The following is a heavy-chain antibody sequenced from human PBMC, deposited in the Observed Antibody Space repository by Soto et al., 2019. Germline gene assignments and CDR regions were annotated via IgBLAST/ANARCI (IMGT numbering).Heavy chain of an antibody. CDR2: IYYSGST. J-gene: IGHJ6*02. Sequence: SETLSLTYTVSGGSVSSGIYCWSWIRQPPGKGLEWIGYIYYSGSTKYNPSLKIRVTISVDTTKNQFSLKLSSVADADTAVYYCARVWKWDGRNYGMDVWGQGTTVPVSS. CDR1: GGSVSSGIYC. V-gene: IGHV4-61*01. D-gene: IGHD1-26*01. CDR3: ARVWKWDGRNYGMDV.